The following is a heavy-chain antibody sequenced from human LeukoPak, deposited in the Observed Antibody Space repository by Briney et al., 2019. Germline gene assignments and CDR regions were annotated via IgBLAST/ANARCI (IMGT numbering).Heavy chain of an antibody. CDR3: ARDFTSWNKDLNKPY. D-gene: IGHD1/OR15-1a*01. V-gene: IGHV3-11*01. CDR1: GFTFSDYY. CDR2: ISSSGSTI. Sequence: GGSLRLSCAASGFTFSDYYMSWIRQAPGKGLEWVSYISSSGSTIYYADPVKGRFTISRDNAKNSLYLQMNSLRAEDTAVYYCARDFTSWNKDLNKPYWGQGTLVTVSS. J-gene: IGHJ4*02.